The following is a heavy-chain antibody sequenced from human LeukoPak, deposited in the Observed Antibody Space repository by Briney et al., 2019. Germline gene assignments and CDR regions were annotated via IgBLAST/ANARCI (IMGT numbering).Heavy chain of an antibody. CDR2: VSDDGNNI. D-gene: IGHD3-10*01. V-gene: IGHV3-30*03. CDR3: ARDGDYGSGSYSY. CDR1: GFTFTSYW. J-gene: IGHJ4*02. Sequence: GGSLRLSCAASGFTFTSYWMTWVRQAPGTGLEGVAVVSDDGNNIYYADSVKGRFTISRDNAKNSLYLQMNSLRAEDTAVYYCARDGDYGSGSYSYWGQGTLVTVSS.